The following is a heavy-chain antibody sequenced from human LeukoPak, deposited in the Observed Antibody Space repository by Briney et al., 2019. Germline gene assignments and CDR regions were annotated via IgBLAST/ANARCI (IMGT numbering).Heavy chain of an antibody. CDR3: AKDQDIVVVPAAGFDY. CDR2: ISGSGGST. CDR1: GFTFSSYA. Sequence: PGGSLRLSCAASGFTFSSYAMSWVRQAPGKGLEWVSAISGSGGSTYYADSVKGQFTISRDNSKNTLYLQMNSLRAEDTAVYYCAKDQDIVVVPAAGFDYWGQGTLVTVSS. D-gene: IGHD2-2*01. J-gene: IGHJ4*02. V-gene: IGHV3-23*01.